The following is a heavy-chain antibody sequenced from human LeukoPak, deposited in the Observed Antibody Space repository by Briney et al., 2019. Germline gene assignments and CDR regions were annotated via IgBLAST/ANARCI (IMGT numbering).Heavy chain of an antibody. CDR3: ARGLSASYDFNWFDS. D-gene: IGHD2/OR15-2a*01. V-gene: IGHV4-4*07. CDR2: INTSGTT. Sequence: SETLSLTCTVSGGSISGYYWSWIRQPAGKGPEWMGRINTSGTTRYDSSLKSRVTMSVDTSKNQSSLKLTSVTAADTAVYYCARGLSASYDFNWFDSWGQGTLVTVSS. J-gene: IGHJ5*01. CDR1: GGSISGYY.